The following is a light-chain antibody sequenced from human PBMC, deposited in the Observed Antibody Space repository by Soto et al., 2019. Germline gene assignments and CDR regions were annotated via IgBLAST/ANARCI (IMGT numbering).Light chain of an antibody. V-gene: IGKV3D-20*01. CDR2: DTS. Sequence: EIALTQSPATLSLSPGERANLSCGASQTVGSTYLAWYHQKPGLAPRLLIYDTSSRATDIPDRFSGSETETDFTISISRIEPEDFAVYYCQHYGSSPWTFGQGAKVEIK. CDR3: QHYGSSPWT. J-gene: IGKJ1*01. CDR1: QTVGSTY.